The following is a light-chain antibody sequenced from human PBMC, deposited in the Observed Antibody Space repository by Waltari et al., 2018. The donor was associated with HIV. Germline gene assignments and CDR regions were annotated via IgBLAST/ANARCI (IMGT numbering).Light chain of an antibody. CDR2: SND. V-gene: IGLV1-44*01. Sequence: QSVLTQPPSASGTPGQRVTISCSGSISDIGRNTVNWYQQLPGTAPNLLIYSNDQRPSGVPDRFSGSKSGTSASLAISGLRSEDEADYYCATWDDSLDGPMFGGGTKLTVL. CDR3: ATWDDSLDGPM. CDR1: ISDIGRNT. J-gene: IGLJ3*02.